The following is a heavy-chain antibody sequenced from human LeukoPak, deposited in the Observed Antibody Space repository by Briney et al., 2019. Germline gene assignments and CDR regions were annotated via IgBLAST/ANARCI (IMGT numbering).Heavy chain of an antibody. CDR3: ARVGDSSGNDAFDI. V-gene: IGHV4-39*07. D-gene: IGHD3-22*01. J-gene: IGHJ3*02. CDR2: IYYSGST. Sequence: SETLSLTCTVSGGSISSGSYYWSWIRQPPGKGLEWIGSIYYSGSTYYNPSLKSRVTISVDTSKNQFSLKLSSVTAADTAVYYCARVGDSSGNDAFDIWGQGTMVTVSS. CDR1: GGSISSGSYY.